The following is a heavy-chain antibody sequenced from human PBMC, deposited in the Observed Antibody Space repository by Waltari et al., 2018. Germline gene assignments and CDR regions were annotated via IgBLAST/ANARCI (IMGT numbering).Heavy chain of an antibody. CDR1: GYSISSGYY. CDR3: ARSLEWLLWSDY. J-gene: IGHJ4*02. Sequence: QVQLQESGPGLVKPSETLSLTCAVSGYSISSGYYWGWIRQPPGKGLEWIGSIYHSGSTYYNPSLTSRVTISVDTSKNQFSLKLSSVTAADTAVYYCARSLEWLLWSDYWGQGTLVTVSS. V-gene: IGHV4-38-2*01. D-gene: IGHD3-3*01. CDR2: IYHSGST.